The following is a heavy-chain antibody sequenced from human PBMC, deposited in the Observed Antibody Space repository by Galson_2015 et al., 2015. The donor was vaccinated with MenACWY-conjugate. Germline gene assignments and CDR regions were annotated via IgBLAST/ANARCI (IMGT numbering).Heavy chain of an antibody. J-gene: IGHJ4*02. Sequence: SLRLSCAASGFTFTTYAMSWVRQAPGKGLEWVSAITGSGGTTYYADSVKGRFPISRANSKNPLNLQMNSLRAEDTALYYCARSTLGWLRNPLYWGQGTLVTVSS. V-gene: IGHV3-23*01. CDR1: GFTFTTYA. D-gene: IGHD5-12*01. CDR3: ARSTLGWLRNPLY. CDR2: ITGSGGTT.